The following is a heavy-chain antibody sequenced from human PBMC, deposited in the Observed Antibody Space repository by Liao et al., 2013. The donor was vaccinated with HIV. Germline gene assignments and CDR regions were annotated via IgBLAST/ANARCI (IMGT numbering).Heavy chain of an antibody. CDR3: ARGRRLFVGATPLDV. Sequence: QVQLQQWGAGLLKPSETLSLTCAVYGGSLSGYYWSWIRQPPGKGLEWIGEINHSGSTNYNPSLKSRVTISVDTSKNQFSLKVRSVTAADTAVYYCARGRRLFVGATPLDVWGKGTTVTVSA. J-gene: IGHJ6*04. V-gene: IGHV4-34*01. CDR1: GGSLSGYY. D-gene: IGHD1-26*01. CDR2: INHSGST.